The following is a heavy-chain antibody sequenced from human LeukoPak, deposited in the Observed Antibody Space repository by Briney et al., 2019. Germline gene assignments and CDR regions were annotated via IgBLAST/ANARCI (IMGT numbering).Heavy chain of an antibody. V-gene: IGHV4-34*01. D-gene: IGHD5-12*01. CDR1: GGSFSGYY. J-gene: IGHJ6*03. Sequence: PSETLSLTCAVYGGSFSGYYWSWIRQPPGEGLEWIGEINHSGSTNYNPSLKSRVTISVDTSKNQFSLKLSSVTAADTAVYYCASRLGRSGYGGGVYYYYYMDVWGKGTTVTVSS. CDR2: INHSGST. CDR3: ASRLGRSGYGGGVYYYYYMDV.